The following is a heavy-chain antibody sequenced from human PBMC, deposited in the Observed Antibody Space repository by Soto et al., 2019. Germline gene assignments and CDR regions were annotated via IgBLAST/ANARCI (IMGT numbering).Heavy chain of an antibody. D-gene: IGHD2-15*01. CDR1: GVSITSYY. V-gene: IGHV4-4*07. CDR3: ARVPVAVAATEDYYGLDV. J-gene: IGHJ6*02. Sequence: SETLSLTCSVSGVSITSYYWSWIRQSAGGGLEWMGRINTDGLSTYSPSFKSRLTMSPDMSKNQVSLRLISVTAADTAVYFCARVPVAVAATEDYYGLDVWGQGTTVTVS. CDR2: INTDGLS.